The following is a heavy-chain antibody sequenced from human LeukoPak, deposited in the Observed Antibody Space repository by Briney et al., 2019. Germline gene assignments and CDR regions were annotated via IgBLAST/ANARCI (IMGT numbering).Heavy chain of an antibody. Sequence: SVKVSCKASGVTFSNYAINWVRQAPGQGLEWMGGITPIFGTANYLQKFQGRVTITADESTRTAYMELSRLRSEDTAIYYCARASSDDTAMATPFAYWGQGTLVTVSS. CDR1: GVTFSNYA. J-gene: IGHJ4*02. CDR3: ARASSDDTAMATPFAY. V-gene: IGHV1-69*01. CDR2: ITPIFGTA. D-gene: IGHD5-18*01.